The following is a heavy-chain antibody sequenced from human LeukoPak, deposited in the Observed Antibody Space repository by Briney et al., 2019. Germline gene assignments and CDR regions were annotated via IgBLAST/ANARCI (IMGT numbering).Heavy chain of an antibody. CDR2: INHSGST. Sequence: SETLSLTCAVYGGSFSGYYWSWIRQPPGKGLEWIGEINHSGSTNYNPSLKCRVTISVDTSKNQFSLKLSSVTAADTAVYYCARGPGYRPLGYYYYMDVWGKGTTVTVSS. CDR1: GGSFSGYY. V-gene: IGHV4-34*01. CDR3: ARGPGYRPLGYYYYMDV. J-gene: IGHJ6*03. D-gene: IGHD2-2*01.